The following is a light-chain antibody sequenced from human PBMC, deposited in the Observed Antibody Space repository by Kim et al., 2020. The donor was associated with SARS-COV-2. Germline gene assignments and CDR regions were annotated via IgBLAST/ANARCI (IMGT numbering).Light chain of an antibody. CDR3: AAWDDSLRGCV. V-gene: IGLV1-47*01. J-gene: IGLJ3*02. CDR1: TPNSGSNY. CDR2: KNK. Sequence: GQRVTIPRTGDTPNSGSNYVYWYRKRPGTAPKVLNYKNKQRASGVPDRCSGSKSGTSASLAISGLRSEDEADYYCAAWDDSLRGCVCGGGTKLTVL.